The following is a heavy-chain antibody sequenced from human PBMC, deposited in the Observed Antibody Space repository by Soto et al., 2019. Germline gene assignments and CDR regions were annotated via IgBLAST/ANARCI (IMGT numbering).Heavy chain of an antibody. V-gene: IGHV6-1*01. CDR1: GDSVSSNSAA. Sequence: SQTLSLTCAISGDSVSSNSAALNWIMQSPSRGLEWLGRTYYRSKWYNDHAVSVKSRITINPDTSKNQFSLQLNSVTPEDTAVYYCARGSGWSHYYYYGMDVWGQGTTVTVSS. CDR3: ARGSGWSHYYYYGMDV. CDR2: TYYRSKWYN. J-gene: IGHJ6*02. D-gene: IGHD6-19*01.